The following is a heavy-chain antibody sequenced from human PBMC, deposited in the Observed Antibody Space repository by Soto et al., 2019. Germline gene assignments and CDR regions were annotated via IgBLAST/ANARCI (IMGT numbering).Heavy chain of an antibody. V-gene: IGHV1-46*03. CDR3: AIAMLIGGAFDI. Sequence: ASVKVSCKASGYTFTSYYMHWVRQAPGQGLEWMGIINPSGGSTSYAQKFQGRVTMTRDTSTSTVYMELSSLRSEDTAVYYCAIAMLIGGAFDIWGQGTMVTVSS. CDR2: INPSGGST. CDR1: GYTFTSYY. J-gene: IGHJ3*02. D-gene: IGHD3-16*01.